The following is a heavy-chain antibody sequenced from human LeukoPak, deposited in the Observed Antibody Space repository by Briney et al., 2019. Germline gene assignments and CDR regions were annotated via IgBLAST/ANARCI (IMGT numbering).Heavy chain of an antibody. V-gene: IGHV4-59*01. CDR3: ARDSGSGNGGFDP. Sequence: SETLSLTCAVYGGSFSGYYWSWIRQPPGKGLEWIGYIYYSGSTNYNPSLKSRVTISVDTSKNQFSLKLTSVTAADTAVYYCARDSGSGNGGFDPWGQGTLVTVSS. CDR1: GGSFSGYY. CDR2: IYYSGST. J-gene: IGHJ5*02. D-gene: IGHD3-10*01.